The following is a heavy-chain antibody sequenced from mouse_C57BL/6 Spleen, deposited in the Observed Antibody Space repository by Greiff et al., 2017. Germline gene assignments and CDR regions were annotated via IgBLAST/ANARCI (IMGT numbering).Heavy chain of an antibody. Sequence: EVMLVESGGGLVKPGGSLKLSCAASGFTFSSYTMSWVRQTPEQRLEWVATISGGGGNTYYPDSVKGRFTISRDNAKNTLYLQMSSLRSEDTALYYCARPTVQYYFDYWGQGTTLTVSS. V-gene: IGHV5-9*01. CDR2: ISGGGGNT. CDR3: ARPTVQYYFDY. D-gene: IGHD3-2*02. CDR1: GFTFSSYT. J-gene: IGHJ2*01.